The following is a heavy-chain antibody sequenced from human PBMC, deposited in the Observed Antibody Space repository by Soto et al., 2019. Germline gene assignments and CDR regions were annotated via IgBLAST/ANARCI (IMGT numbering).Heavy chain of an antibody. V-gene: IGHV1-69*13. J-gene: IGHJ6*02. D-gene: IGHD3-10*01. CDR1: GGTFSSYA. CDR2: IIPIFGTA. Sequence: SVKVSCKASGGTFSSYAISWVRQAPGQGLEWMGGIIPIFGTANYAQKFQGRVTITADESTSTAYMELSSLRSENTAVYYCASGHYGSGRQYYYYYYGMDVWGQGTTVTVSS. CDR3: ASGHYGSGRQYYYYYYGMDV.